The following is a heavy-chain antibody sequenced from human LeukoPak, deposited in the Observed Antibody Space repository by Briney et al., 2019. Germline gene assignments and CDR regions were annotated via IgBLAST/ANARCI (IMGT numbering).Heavy chain of an antibody. D-gene: IGHD6-13*01. CDR3: ARRYSSSWGDAFDI. V-gene: IGHV3-30-3*01. CDR1: GFTFSSYA. CDR2: ISYDGSNK. J-gene: IGHJ3*02. Sequence: GGSLRLSCAASGFTFSSYAMHWVRKAPGKGLEWVAVISYDGSNKYYADSVKGRFTISRDNSKNTLYLQMNSLRAEDTAVYYCARRYSSSWGDAFDIWGQGTMVTVSS.